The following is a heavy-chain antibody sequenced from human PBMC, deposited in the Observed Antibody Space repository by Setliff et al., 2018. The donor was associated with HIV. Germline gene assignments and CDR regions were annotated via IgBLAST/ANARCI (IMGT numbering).Heavy chain of an antibody. CDR1: GYTFTSYG. J-gene: IGHJ3*02. V-gene: IGHV1-18*01. CDR3: ARGLGSSSWYVDADAFDI. D-gene: IGHD6-13*01. Sequence: ASVKVSCKASGYTFTSYGISWVRQAPGQGLEWMGWISAYNGNTNYAQKLQGRVTMTTDTSTSTAYMELRSLRSDDTAVYYCARGLGSSSWYVDADAFDIWGQGTMVTVSS. CDR2: ISAYNGNT.